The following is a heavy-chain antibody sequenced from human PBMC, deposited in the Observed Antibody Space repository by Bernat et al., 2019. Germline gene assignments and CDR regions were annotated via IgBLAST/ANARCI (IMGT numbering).Heavy chain of an antibody. CDR2: IWYDGSNK. D-gene: IGHD6-13*01. V-gene: IGHV3-33*03. J-gene: IGHJ4*02. CDR3: ATSMAAAGND. CDR1: GFTFSSYG. Sequence: QVQLVESGGGVVQPGRSLRLSCAASGFTFSSYGMHWVRQAPGKGLEWVAVIWYDGSNKYYADSVKGRFTISRDNAKNSLYLQMNSLRAEDTAVYYCATSMAAAGNDWGQGTLVTVSS.